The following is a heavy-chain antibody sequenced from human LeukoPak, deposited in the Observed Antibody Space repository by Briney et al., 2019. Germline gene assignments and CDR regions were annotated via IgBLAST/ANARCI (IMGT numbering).Heavy chain of an antibody. V-gene: IGHV4-34*01. CDR3: ARGLYDFWSGYYIAWFDP. CDR2: INHSGST. Sequence: SETLSLTCAVYGGSFSGYYWSWIRQPPGKGLEWIGEINHSGSTNCNPSLKSRVTISVDTSKNQLSLKLSSVTAADTAVYYCARGLYDFWSGYYIAWFDPWGQGTLVTVSS. J-gene: IGHJ5*02. D-gene: IGHD3-3*01. CDR1: GGSFSGYY.